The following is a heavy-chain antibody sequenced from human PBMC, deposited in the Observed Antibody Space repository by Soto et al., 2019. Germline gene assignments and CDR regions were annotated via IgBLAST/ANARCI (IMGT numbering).Heavy chain of an antibody. CDR3: ARDVPAARDY. D-gene: IGHD2-2*01. J-gene: IGHJ4*02. CDR1: GYTFTGYY. CDR2: ISAYNGNT. Sequence: RASVKVSCKASGYTFTGYYMHWVRQAPGQGLEWMGWISAYNGNTNYAQKLQGRVTMTTDTSTSTAYMELRSLRSDDTAVYYCARDVPAARDYWGQGTLVTVSS. V-gene: IGHV1-18*04.